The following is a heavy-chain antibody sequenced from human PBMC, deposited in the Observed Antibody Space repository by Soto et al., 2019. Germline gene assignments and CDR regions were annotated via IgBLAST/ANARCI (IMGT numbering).Heavy chain of an antibody. V-gene: IGHV3-21*01. CDR3: SGYYSYAFDI. D-gene: IGHD3-22*01. CDR1: GFTFSSYS. Sequence: GGSLRLSCAASGFTFSSYSMKWVRQAPGKGLEWVSSISSSGSYIDYADSVKGRFTISRDNAKNSLYLEMNSLRAEDTAVYYCSGYYSYAFDIWGQGTMVTVSS. J-gene: IGHJ3*02. CDR2: ISSSGSYI.